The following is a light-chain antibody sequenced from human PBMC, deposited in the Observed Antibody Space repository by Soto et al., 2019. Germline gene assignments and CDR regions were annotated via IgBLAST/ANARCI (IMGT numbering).Light chain of an antibody. CDR3: SSYTTSSTPHYV. J-gene: IGLJ1*01. Sequence: QSVLTQPASVSGSPGQSITISCTGTSSDVGGYNSVSWYQHHPCKAPKLMIFDVSDRPSGVSSRFSGSKSGNTASLTISGLQAEDEADYYCSSYTTSSTPHYVFGPGTKVTVL. V-gene: IGLV2-14*03. CDR1: SSDVGGYNS. CDR2: DVS.